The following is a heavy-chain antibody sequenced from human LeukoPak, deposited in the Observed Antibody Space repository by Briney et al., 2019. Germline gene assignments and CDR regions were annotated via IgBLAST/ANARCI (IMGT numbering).Heavy chain of an antibody. D-gene: IGHD3-9*01. J-gene: IGHJ4*02. Sequence: GGSLRLSCAASGFTFSSYGMHWVRQAPGKGLEWVAVIWYDGNNKYYADSVKGRFTISRDNSNKTLYLQMNRLRAEDTAVYYCARSTSSEYDIYHFDYGGQGTLVTVSA. CDR1: GFTFSSYG. V-gene: IGHV3-33*01. CDR2: IWYDGNNK. CDR3: ARSTSSEYDIYHFDY.